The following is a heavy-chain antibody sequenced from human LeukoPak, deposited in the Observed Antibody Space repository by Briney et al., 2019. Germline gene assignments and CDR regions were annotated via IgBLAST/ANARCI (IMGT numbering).Heavy chain of an antibody. CDR3: ARAGVGSGWYGTGYYGMDV. Sequence: QPGGSLRLSCAASGLTFSSYEMNWVRQAPGKGLEWVSYISSSGSTIYYADSVKGRFTISRGNAKNSLYLQMNSLRAEGTAVYYCARAGVGSGWYGTGYYGMDVWGKGTTVTVSS. CDR2: ISSSGSTI. D-gene: IGHD6-19*01. V-gene: IGHV3-48*03. CDR1: GLTFSSYE. J-gene: IGHJ6*04.